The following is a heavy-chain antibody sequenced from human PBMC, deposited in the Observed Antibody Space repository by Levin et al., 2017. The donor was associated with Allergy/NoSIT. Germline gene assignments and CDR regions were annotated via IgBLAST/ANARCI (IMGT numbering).Heavy chain of an antibody. CDR1: GFTFSSYG. Sequence: GGSLRLSCAASGFTFSSYGMHWVRQAPGKGLEWVAVISYDGSNKYYADSVKGRFTISRDNSKNTLYLQMNSLRAEDTAVYYCAKGGAKQWLIITPIDYWGQGTLVTVSS. D-gene: IGHD6-19*01. CDR3: AKGGAKQWLIITPIDY. CDR2: ISYDGSNK. J-gene: IGHJ4*02. V-gene: IGHV3-30*18.